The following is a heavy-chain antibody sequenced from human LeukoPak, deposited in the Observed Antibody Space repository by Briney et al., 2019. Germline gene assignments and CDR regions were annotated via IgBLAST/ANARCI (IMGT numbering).Heavy chain of an antibody. CDR1: GGSFSGYC. V-gene: IGHV4-34*01. J-gene: IGHJ5*02. CDR2: INHSGST. Sequence: AETLPLTCAVYGGSFSGYCWSWIRQPPGKGLEWIGEINHSGSTNYNPSLKKRGATSLEPSKKEFSLEPSSVTAADTAVYYCARSVPFTVVVVPAAYNWFDPWGQGTLVTVSS. CDR3: ARSVPFTVVVVPAAYNWFDP. D-gene: IGHD2-2*01.